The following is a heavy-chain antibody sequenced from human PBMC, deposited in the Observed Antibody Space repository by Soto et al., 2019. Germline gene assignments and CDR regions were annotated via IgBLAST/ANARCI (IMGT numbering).Heavy chain of an antibody. Sequence: GESLKISCKGSGYSFAGYWITWVRQRPGKGLEWMGRIDPSDSQTYYSPSFRGHVTISATKSITTVFLQWSSLRASDTAMYYCARQIYDSDTGPNFQYYFDSWGQGTPVTVSS. CDR2: IDPSDSQT. D-gene: IGHD3-22*01. V-gene: IGHV5-10-1*01. CDR1: GYSFAGYW. J-gene: IGHJ4*02. CDR3: ARQIYDSDTGPNFQYYFDS.